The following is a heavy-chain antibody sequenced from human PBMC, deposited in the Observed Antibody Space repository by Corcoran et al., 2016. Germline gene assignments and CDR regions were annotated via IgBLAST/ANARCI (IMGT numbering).Heavy chain of an antibody. CDR1: GFVFSTSG. CDR3: AQSGAGTWPAGVY. V-gene: IGHV3-33*06. CDR2: IWYDGSNK. Sequence: QVQLVESGGGVVQAGRSLRLSCAASGFVFSTSGMHWVRQAPGKGLGWVAVIWYDGSNKYYADTVKGRFTLSRDNSKNTLFLEMNSLRAEDTAVYYGAQSGAGTWPAGVYWGQGILVTVSS. J-gene: IGHJ4*02. D-gene: IGHD2-8*01.